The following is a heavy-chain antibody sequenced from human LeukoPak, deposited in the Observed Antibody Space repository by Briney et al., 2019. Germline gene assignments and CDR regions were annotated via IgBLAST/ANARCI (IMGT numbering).Heavy chain of an antibody. V-gene: IGHV5-51*01. D-gene: IGHD6-13*01. CDR2: IYPGDSDT. CDR3: ARRVAAAGRSFDY. Sequence: GECLKISCKGSGYSFTSYWISWVRPMPGKGLEWMGIIYPGDSDTTYSPSFQGQVTISADRSISTAYLEWSSLKASDTAKYYCARRVAAAGRSFDYWGQGTLVTVSS. CDR1: GYSFTSYW. J-gene: IGHJ4*02.